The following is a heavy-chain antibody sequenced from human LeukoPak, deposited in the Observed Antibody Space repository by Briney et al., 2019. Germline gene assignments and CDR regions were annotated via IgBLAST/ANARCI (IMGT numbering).Heavy chain of an antibody. Sequence: PSETLSLTCTVSGGSISSYYWSWLRQPPGKGMEWIGYISYSGSTNYNPSLNSRLTISLDTSKRQFSLNLNSVTVADTALYYCARDYGGGWYQIDYWGQGTLVTVSS. J-gene: IGHJ4*02. CDR2: ISYSGST. CDR1: GGSISSYY. V-gene: IGHV4-59*12. D-gene: IGHD6-13*01. CDR3: ARDYGGGWYQIDY.